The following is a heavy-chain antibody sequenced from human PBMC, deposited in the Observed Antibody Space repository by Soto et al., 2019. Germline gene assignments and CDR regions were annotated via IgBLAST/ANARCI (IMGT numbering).Heavy chain of an antibody. CDR3: ARRGDSSGYMDY. V-gene: IGHV5-51*01. D-gene: IGHD3-22*01. Sequence: GESLKISFKGSGYSFTKYWISWVRQMPGKGLEWMGIIYPGDSDTRYSPSFQGQVTISADKSINTAYLQWSSLKASDTAIYYCARRGDSSGYMDYWGQGVLVTVSS. J-gene: IGHJ4*01. CDR1: GYSFTKYW. CDR2: IYPGDSDT.